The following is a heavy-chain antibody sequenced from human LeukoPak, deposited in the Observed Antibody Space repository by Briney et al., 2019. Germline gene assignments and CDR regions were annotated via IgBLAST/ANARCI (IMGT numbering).Heavy chain of an antibody. V-gene: IGHV3-23*01. CDR2: ISESGGYT. Sequence: PGGSLRLSCAGSGFTFSSYAMGWVRQAPGKGLEWVSAISESGGYTKYADPVKGRFTISRDNSKNTLYLQMNSLKAEDTAAYYCATEDSSDYYSFDYWGQGTLVTVSS. CDR3: ATEDSSDYYSFDY. D-gene: IGHD3-22*01. J-gene: IGHJ4*02. CDR1: GFTFSSYA.